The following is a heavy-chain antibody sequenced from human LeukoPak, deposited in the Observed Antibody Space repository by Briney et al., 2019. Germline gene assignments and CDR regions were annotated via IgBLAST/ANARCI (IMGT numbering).Heavy chain of an antibody. J-gene: IGHJ4*02. D-gene: IGHD5-12*01. CDR1: GGSFSGYY. CDR2: INHSGST. CDR3: ARGTGWLRSLYYFDY. V-gene: IGHV4-34*01. Sequence: SETLSLTCAVYGGSFSGYYWSWIRQPPGKGLEWIGEINHSGSTNYNPSLKSRVTTSVDTSKNQFSLKLSSVTAADTAVYYCARGTGWLRSLYYFDYWGQGTLVTVSS.